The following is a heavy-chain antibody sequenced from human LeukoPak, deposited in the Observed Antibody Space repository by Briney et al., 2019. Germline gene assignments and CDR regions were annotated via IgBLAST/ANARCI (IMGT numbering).Heavy chain of an antibody. Sequence: GGSLRLSCAASGFTFSSYGMSWVRQAPGKGLEWVSAIGGRDGSTYYADSVKGRFTISRDNAKNSLYLQMNSLRAEDTAVYYCARDLDYYDSSGADWGQGTLVTVSS. CDR2: IGGRDGST. D-gene: IGHD3-22*01. CDR3: ARDLDYYDSSGAD. V-gene: IGHV3-23*01. J-gene: IGHJ4*02. CDR1: GFTFSSYG.